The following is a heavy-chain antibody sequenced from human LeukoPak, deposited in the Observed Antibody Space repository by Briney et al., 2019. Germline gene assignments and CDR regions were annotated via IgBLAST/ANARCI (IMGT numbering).Heavy chain of an antibody. CDR3: ARTDIVVVPAAPYYFDY. CDR2: INPSGGST. J-gene: IGHJ4*02. D-gene: IGHD2-2*01. Sequence: GASVKVSCKASGYTFTSYYMHWVRQAPGQGLEWMGIINPSGGSTSYAQKFQGRVTMTRDTSTSTVYMELSSLRSEDTAVYYCARTDIVVVPAAPYYFDYWGQGTLVTVSS. CDR1: GYTFTSYY. V-gene: IGHV1-46*01.